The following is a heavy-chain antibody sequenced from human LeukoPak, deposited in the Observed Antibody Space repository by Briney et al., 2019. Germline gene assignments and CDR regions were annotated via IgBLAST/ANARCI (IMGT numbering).Heavy chain of an antibody. D-gene: IGHD7-27*01. CDR2: TSSPSTNV. J-gene: IGHJ4*02. V-gene: IGHV3-48*02. CDR1: GLTFSDAW. CDR3: ARESYWGSSGKGFDS. Sequence: RGSLRLSCTASGLTFSDAWMSWVRQAPGKGLEWVSYTSSPSTNVYYVDSVKGRFTISRDNAKNTMYLQMNSLRDEDTAVYYCARESYWGSSGKGFDSWGQGTLVTVS.